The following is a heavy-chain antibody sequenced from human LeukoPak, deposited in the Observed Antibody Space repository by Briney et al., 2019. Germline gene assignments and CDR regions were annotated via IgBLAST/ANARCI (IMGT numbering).Heavy chain of an antibody. Sequence: SVKVSCKASGGTFSSYAIIWVRQAPGQGLEWMGRIIPILGIANYAQKFQGRVTITADKSTSTAYMELSSLRSEDTAVYYCARDLIGGCSGGSCYSLWSDYRGQGTLVTVSS. V-gene: IGHV1-69*04. CDR1: GGTFSSYA. CDR3: ARDLIGGCSGGSCYSLWSDY. CDR2: IIPILGIA. J-gene: IGHJ4*02. D-gene: IGHD2-15*01.